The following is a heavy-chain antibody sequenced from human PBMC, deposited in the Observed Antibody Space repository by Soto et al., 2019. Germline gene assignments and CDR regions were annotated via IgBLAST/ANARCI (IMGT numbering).Heavy chain of an antibody. CDR1: GFTFSSYG. CDR3: ARGGDFWSGSPPYYYYGMDV. CDR2: ISSDGSNK. D-gene: IGHD3-3*01. V-gene: IGHV3-30*03. J-gene: IGHJ6*02. Sequence: GGSLRLSCAASGFTFSSYGMHWVRQAPGKGLEWVAVISSDGSNKYYAVSVKGRFTISRDNSKNTLYLQMNSLRAEDTAVYYCARGGDFWSGSPPYYYYGMDVWGQGTTVTVSS.